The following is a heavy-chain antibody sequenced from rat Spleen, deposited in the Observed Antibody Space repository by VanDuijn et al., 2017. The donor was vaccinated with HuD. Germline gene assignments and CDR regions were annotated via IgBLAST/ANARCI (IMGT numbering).Heavy chain of an antibody. J-gene: IGHJ2*01. CDR3: ARRHYGYTDYFDY. CDR2: ISSDGGST. D-gene: IGHD1-6*01. CDR1: GFTFSDYY. Sequence: EVQLVESDGGLVQPGRSLKLSCAASGFTFSDYYMAWVRQAPTKGLEWVATISSDGGSTFYRDSVKGRFSSSSDNAKSTLYLQMDSLRSEDTATYYCARRHYGYTDYFDYWGQGVMVTVSS. V-gene: IGHV5-29*01.